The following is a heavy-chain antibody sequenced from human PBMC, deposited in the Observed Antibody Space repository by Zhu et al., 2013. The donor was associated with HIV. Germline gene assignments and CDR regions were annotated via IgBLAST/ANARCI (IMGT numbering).Heavy chain of an antibody. D-gene: IGHD2-15*01. CDR2: IGADNGHT. V-gene: IGHV1-18*01. CDR3: ARDYVDAGPRRGYDTFDI. CDR1: GYSFSNYG. J-gene: IGHJ3*02. Sequence: QVQLVQSGTEVKMPGASVKVSCKASGYSFSNYGISWVRQAPGQGLEWMGWIGADNGHTKSAQHLQGRVTMTKDTSTTTAYMELRSLTLDDTAVYFCARDYVDAGPRRGYDTFDIWGQGTVVIVSS.